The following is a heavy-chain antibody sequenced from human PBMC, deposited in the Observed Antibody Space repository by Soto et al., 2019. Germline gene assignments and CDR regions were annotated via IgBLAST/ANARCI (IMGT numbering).Heavy chain of an antibody. D-gene: IGHD1-7*01. CDR3: ARGNSGVASYYFDY. CDR1: GGPFRSYA. Sequence: SVKVSCKASGGPFRSYAISWVRQAPGQGLEWMGGIIPIFGTANYAQKFQGRVTITADKSTSTAYMELSSLRSEDTAVYYCARGNSGVASYYFDYWGQGTLVTVSS. V-gene: IGHV1-69*06. J-gene: IGHJ4*02. CDR2: IIPIFGTA.